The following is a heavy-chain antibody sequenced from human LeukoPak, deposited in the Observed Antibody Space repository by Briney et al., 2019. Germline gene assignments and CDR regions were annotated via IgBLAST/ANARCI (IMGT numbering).Heavy chain of an antibody. Sequence: GGSLRLSCAASGFTFSSYAMSWVRQAPGKGLEWVSAISGSGGSTYYADSVKGRFTISRDNSKNTLYLQMNSLRAEDTAVYYCARGLGSWNREAASDYWGQGTLVTVSS. CDR3: ARGLGSWNREAASDY. CDR1: GFTFSSYA. D-gene: IGHD3-10*01. V-gene: IGHV3-23*01. CDR2: ISGSGGST. J-gene: IGHJ4*02.